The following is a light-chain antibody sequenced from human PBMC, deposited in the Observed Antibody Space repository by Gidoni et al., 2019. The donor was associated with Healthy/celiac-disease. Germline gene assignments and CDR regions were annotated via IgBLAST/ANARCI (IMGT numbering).Light chain of an antibody. CDR1: QDISNY. J-gene: IGKJ2*01. V-gene: IGKV1-33*01. CDR2: DAS. Sequence: DIQMTQSPSSLSASVGDRVTITCQASQDISNYLNWYQQKPGKAPKLLIYDASNVETGVPSRFSGSGSGTDFTFTISSLQPEDIATYYCQQYDNLPFYTFGQGTKLEIK. CDR3: QQYDNLPFYT.